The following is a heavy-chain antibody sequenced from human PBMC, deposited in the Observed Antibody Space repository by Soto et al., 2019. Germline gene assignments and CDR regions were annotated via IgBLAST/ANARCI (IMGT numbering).Heavy chain of an antibody. CDR3: ARGSEYCSSTSCYTREFWFDP. D-gene: IGHD2-2*02. V-gene: IGHV4-34*01. Sequence: SETLSLTCAVYGGSFSGYYWSWIRQPPGKGLEWIGEINHSGSTNYNPSLKRRVTISVDTSKNQFSLKLSSVTAADTAVYYCARGSEYCSSTSCYTREFWFDPWGQGTLVTVSS. CDR2: INHSGST. J-gene: IGHJ5*02. CDR1: GGSFSGYY.